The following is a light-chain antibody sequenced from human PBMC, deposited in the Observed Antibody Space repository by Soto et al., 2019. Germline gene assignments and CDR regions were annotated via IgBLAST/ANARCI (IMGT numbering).Light chain of an antibody. Sequence: EIVLTQSPGTLSLSPGERATLSCRAGQSVSSSYLAWYQQKPGQAPRLLIYGASSRATGIPDRFSGSGSGTDFTLTISRLEPEDFAVYYCQQYGSSPSTFGGGTKVEIK. CDR2: GAS. V-gene: IGKV3-20*01. CDR3: QQYGSSPST. J-gene: IGKJ4*01. CDR1: QSVSSSY.